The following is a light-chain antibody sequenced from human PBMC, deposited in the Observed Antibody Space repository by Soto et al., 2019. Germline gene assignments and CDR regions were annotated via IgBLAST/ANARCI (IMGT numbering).Light chain of an antibody. CDR1: QSVSDN. J-gene: IGKJ1*01. CDR2: GTS. Sequence: EIVMTQSPAALSVSPGERATLSCRASQSVSDNLAWYQQKPDQAPRLLIFGTSTRATGIPARFSGSGSGTEFTLTISSLQSEDFAVYYCQQYKNWPPWTFGQGTKVDIK. CDR3: QQYKNWPPWT. V-gene: IGKV3-15*01.